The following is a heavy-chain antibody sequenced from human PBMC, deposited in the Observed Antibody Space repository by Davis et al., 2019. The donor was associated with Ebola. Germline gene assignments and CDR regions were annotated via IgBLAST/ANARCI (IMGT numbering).Heavy chain of an antibody. Sequence: ASVKVSCKASGYTFISYDINWVRQATGQGLEWMGWMNPNSGNTGYAQKFQGRVTITRNTSISTAYMELSSLSSEDTAVYLCARAPGIAAAGYYYYYMDVWGKGTTVTVSS. CDR1: GYTFISYD. CDR3: ARAPGIAAAGYYYYYMDV. D-gene: IGHD6-13*01. CDR2: MNPNSGNT. V-gene: IGHV1-8*03. J-gene: IGHJ6*03.